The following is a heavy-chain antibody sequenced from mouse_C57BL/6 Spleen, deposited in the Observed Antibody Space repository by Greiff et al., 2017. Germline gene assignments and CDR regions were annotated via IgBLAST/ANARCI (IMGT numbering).Heavy chain of an antibody. CDR1: GYTFTSYW. CDR2: IDPSDSYT. Sequence: QVQLQQPGAELVMPGASVKLSCKASGYTFTSYWMHWVKQRPGQGLEWIGEIDPSDSYTNYNQKFKGKSTLTVDKSSSTAYMQLSSLTSEDSAVYYCARSGKTAQATFAYWGQGTLVTVSA. D-gene: IGHD3-2*02. V-gene: IGHV1-69*01. J-gene: IGHJ3*01. CDR3: ARSGKTAQATFAY.